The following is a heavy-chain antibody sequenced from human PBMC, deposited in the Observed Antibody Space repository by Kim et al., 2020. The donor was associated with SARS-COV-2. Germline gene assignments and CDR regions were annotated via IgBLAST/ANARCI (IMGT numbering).Heavy chain of an antibody. CDR2: INPDTGAA. Sequence: ASVKVSCKTYGYTFKGFSIHWVRQAPGLGLEWVGRINPDTGAAVYAQKFQGRVTMSRDTSITTAYMEVTSLTSDDTAVYFCARAQLSVTGYYPDFWCQGTLVTVSS. CDR1: GYTFKGFS. V-gene: IGHV1-2*06. CDR3: ARAQLSVTGYYPDF. D-gene: IGHD3-9*01. J-gene: IGHJ4*02.